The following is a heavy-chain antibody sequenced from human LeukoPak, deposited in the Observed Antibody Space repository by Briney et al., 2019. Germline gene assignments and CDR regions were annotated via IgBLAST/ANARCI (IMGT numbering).Heavy chain of an antibody. CDR1: GFTFSSYS. CDR3: ARLPELPGFGDY. V-gene: IGHV3-21*01. CDR2: ISSISTYK. D-gene: IGHD3-10*01. J-gene: IGHJ4*02. Sequence: PGGSLRLSCAASGFTFSSYSMTWVRQAPGKGLKWISSISSISTYKFYADSVKGRFTISRDDSENSLYLQMNSLRVEDTAVYYCARLPELPGFGDYWGQGTLVTVSS.